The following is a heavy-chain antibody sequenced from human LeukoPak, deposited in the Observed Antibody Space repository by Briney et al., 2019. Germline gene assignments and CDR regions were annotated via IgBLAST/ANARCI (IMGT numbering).Heavy chain of an antibody. CDR1: GFTFSSYA. J-gene: IGHJ4*02. CDR3: ANWQSGSRVFFDY. V-gene: IGHV3-23*01. CDR2: ISAHGGDT. Sequence: GGSLRLSCAASGFTFSSYALSWVRQAPGKGLEWVSAISAHGGDTYYADSVKGRFTISRDNSKNTLDLHMSSLRAEDTAIYYCANWQSGSRVFFDYWGQGTLVTVSS. D-gene: IGHD1-26*01.